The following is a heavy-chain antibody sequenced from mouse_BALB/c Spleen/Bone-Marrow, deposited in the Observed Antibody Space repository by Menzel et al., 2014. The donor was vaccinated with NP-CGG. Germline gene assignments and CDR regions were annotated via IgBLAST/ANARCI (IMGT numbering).Heavy chain of an antibody. J-gene: IGHJ2*01. CDR2: IYYSGTI. V-gene: IGHV3-5*02. D-gene: IGHD1-1*01. CDR1: GISITTGNYR. CDR3: ARYLGAYFDY. Sequence: VQLKESGPGLVKPSQTVSLTCTVTGISITTGNYRWSWIRQFPGNKLEWIGYIYYSGTITYNPSLTSRTTITRDTSKNQFFLEMNSLTAEDTATYYCARYLGAYFDYWGQGTTRTVSS.